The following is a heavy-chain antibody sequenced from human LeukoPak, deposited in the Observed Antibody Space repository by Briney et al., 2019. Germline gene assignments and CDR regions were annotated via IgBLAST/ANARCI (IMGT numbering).Heavy chain of an antibody. V-gene: IGHV3-21*01. J-gene: IGHJ4*02. Sequence: GGSLRLSCAASGFTFSSYSMNWVRQAPGKGLEWVSSISSSSSYIYYADSVKGGFTISRDNAKNSLYLQMNSLRAEDTAVYYCARDKVGRRGFDYWGQGTLVTVPS. CDR1: GFTFSSYS. CDR2: ISSSSSYI. D-gene: IGHD1-26*01. CDR3: ARDKVGRRGFDY.